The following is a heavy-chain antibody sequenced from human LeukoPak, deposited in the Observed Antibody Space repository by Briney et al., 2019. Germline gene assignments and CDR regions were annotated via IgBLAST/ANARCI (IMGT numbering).Heavy chain of an antibody. CDR3: ARGSGWFFSNFYGMDI. D-gene: IGHD6-19*01. V-gene: IGHV4-34*01. CDR1: GGSFSGYY. J-gene: IGHJ6*02. Sequence: SETLSLTCAVYGGSFSGYYWSWIRQPPGKGLEWIGEINHSGSTNYNPSLKSRVTISVDTSKNQISLKLSSVTAADTAVYYCARGSGWFFSNFYGMDIWGQGTTVTVSS. CDR2: INHSGST.